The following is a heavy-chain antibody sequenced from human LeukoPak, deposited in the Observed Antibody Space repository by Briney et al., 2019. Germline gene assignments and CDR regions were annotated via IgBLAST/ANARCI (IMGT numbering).Heavy chain of an antibody. J-gene: IGHJ3*02. Sequence: PGGSLKLSCAASGFTFSGSAMHWVRQASGKGLEWVGRIRSKANSYATAYAASVKGRFTISRDDSKNTAYLQMNSLKTEDTAVYYCTRLGFPGGSSGYSVEDAFDIWGQGTMVTVSS. V-gene: IGHV3-73*01. D-gene: IGHD3-22*01. CDR3: TRLGFPGGSSGYSVEDAFDI. CDR2: IRSKANSYAT. CDR1: GFTFSGSA.